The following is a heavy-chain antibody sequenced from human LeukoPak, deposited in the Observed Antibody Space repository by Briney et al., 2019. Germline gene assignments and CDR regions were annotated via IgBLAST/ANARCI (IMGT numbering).Heavy chain of an antibody. V-gene: IGHV1-2*02. CDR3: ARTFRRYNMVRGTILFDP. CDR1: GYTFTGYY. J-gene: IGHJ5*02. D-gene: IGHD3-10*01. Sequence: GASVKVSCKASGYTFTGYYMHWVRQAPGQGLEWMGWVNPNSGGTNYAQKFQGRVTITRDTSISTAYMELSRLRSEDTDVYYCARTFRRYNMVRGTILFDPWGQGTLVTVSS. CDR2: VNPNSGGT.